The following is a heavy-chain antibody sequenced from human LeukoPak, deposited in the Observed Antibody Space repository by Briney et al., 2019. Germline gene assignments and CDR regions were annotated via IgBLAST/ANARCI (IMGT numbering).Heavy chain of an antibody. CDR1: GFTVSSNY. CDR2: IYSGGST. CDR3: ARENYDSPLED. D-gene: IGHD3-22*01. Sequence: GGSLRLSCAASGFTVSSNYMSWVRQAPGKGLEWVSVIYSGGSTYYADSVKGRFTISRDNSKNTLYLQMNSLRAEDTAVYYCARENYDSPLEDGGQGTLVTVSS. V-gene: IGHV3-53*01. J-gene: IGHJ4*02.